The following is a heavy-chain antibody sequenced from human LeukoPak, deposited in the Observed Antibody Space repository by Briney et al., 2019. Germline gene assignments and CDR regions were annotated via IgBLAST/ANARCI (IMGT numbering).Heavy chain of an antibody. V-gene: IGHV4-59*01. CDR1: GVSISSYY. CDR3: ARALQPGVYAFDI. D-gene: IGHD6-13*01. CDR2: IYYSGST. J-gene: IGHJ3*02. Sequence: SETLSLTCTVSGVSISSYYWTWIRQPPGEGLEWIGYIYYSGSTNYNPSLKSRVTISVDTSKNQSSLKLSSVTAADTAVYYCARALQPGVYAFDIWGQGTMVTVSS.